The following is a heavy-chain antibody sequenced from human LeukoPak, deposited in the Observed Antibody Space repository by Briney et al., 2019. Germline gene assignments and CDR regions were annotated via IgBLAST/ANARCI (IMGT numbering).Heavy chain of an antibody. V-gene: IGHV3-33*01. J-gene: IGHJ4*02. CDR3: ARDAYYYGSGSYVDE. D-gene: IGHD3-10*01. CDR2: IWYDGSNK. Sequence: GRSLRLSCAVSGFTFSSYGMHWVRQASGKGLEWVAVIWYDGSNKFYADSVKGRFTISRDNSKNTLYLQMNSLRAEDTAVYYCARDAYYYGSGSYVDEWGQGTLVTVSS. CDR1: GFTFSSYG.